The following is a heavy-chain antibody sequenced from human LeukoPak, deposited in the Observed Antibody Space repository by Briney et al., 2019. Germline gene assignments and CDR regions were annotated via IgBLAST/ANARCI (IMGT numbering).Heavy chain of an antibody. V-gene: IGHV3-30*04. J-gene: IGHJ4*02. CDR2: ISYDGSNK. CDR1: GFTFSNFA. Sequence: PGGSLRLSCAPSGFTFSNFAMHWVRQAPGKGLEWVAVISYDGSNKYYADSVKGRLTISRDNSKTTLYLQMNSLRPEDTAVYYCARGSLVQLGDYWGQGTLVTVSS. D-gene: IGHD1-1*01. CDR3: ARGSLVQLGDY.